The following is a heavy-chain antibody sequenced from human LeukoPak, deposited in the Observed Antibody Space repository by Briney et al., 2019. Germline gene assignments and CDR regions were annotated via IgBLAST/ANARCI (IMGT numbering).Heavy chain of an antibody. CDR2: VSYDGSNK. CDR3: ARDLDIVVVPAAVPLDY. V-gene: IGHV3-30*03. Sequence: PGRSLRLSCATSGFTFSNYGMHWVRQAPGKGLEWVAVVSYDGSNKYYGDSVKGRFTISRDNSKNTLYLQMNSLRPEDTAVYYCARDLDIVVVPAAVPLDYWGQGTLVTVSS. D-gene: IGHD2-2*02. J-gene: IGHJ4*02. CDR1: GFTFSNYG.